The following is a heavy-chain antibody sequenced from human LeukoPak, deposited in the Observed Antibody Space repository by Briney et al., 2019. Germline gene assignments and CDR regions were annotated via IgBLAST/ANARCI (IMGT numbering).Heavy chain of an antibody. Sequence: AGGSLRLSCAASGFTFSSSAMDGVRQAPGKGLEWVSGISASGGSTYYADSVKGRFTISRDNSRNTLYVQMNSLRVEDTAVYYCARARGGIYFDYWAREPWSPSPQ. V-gene: IGHV3-23*01. CDR2: ISASGGST. D-gene: IGHD3-3*01. J-gene: IGHJ4*02. CDR3: ARARGGIYFDY. CDR1: GFTFSSSA.